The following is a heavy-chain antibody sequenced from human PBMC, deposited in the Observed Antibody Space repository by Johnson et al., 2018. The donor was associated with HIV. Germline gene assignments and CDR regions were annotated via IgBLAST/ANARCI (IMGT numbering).Heavy chain of an antibody. Sequence: QVQLVESGGGVVQPGRSLRLSCAASGFTFSRYAIHWVRQAPGKGLEWVALISYDGSNKYYADSVKGRFTISRDNSKNTLYLQMNSLRTEDTAVYYCAKLIEYHEDGCDAFDLWGQGTMVTVSS. CDR2: ISYDGSNK. CDR1: GFTFSRYA. V-gene: IGHV3-30-3*02. CDR3: AKLIEYHEDGCDAFDL. D-gene: IGHD2-2*01. J-gene: IGHJ3*01.